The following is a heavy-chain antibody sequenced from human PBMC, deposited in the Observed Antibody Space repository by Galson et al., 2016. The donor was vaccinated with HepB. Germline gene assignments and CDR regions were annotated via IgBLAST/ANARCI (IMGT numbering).Heavy chain of an antibody. CDR2: MNLNSGNT. CDR1: GYTFTSYD. V-gene: IGHV1-8*01. Sequence: SVKVSCKASGYTFTSYDINWVRQATGQGLEWMGWMNLNSGNTGYAQKFQGRVTMTRDTSISTAYMELSSLKSEDTAVYYCVRGRYGDYDVGFDYWGQGPLVTVAS. D-gene: IGHD4-17*01. CDR3: VRGRYGDYDVGFDY. J-gene: IGHJ4*02.